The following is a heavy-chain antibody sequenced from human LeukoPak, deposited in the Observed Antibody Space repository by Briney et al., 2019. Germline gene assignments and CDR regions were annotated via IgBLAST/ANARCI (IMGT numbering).Heavy chain of an antibody. D-gene: IGHD6-13*01. CDR2: ISAHNGNT. Sequence: ASVKVSCKASGYTFTSYGISWVRQAPGQGLEWMGWISAHNGNTNYAQELQGRVTMTTDTSTSTAYMELRSLRSDDTAVYYCAVPYSSSWDADYWGQGTLVTVSS. CDR3: AVPYSSSWDADY. CDR1: GYTFTSYG. V-gene: IGHV1-18*01. J-gene: IGHJ4*02.